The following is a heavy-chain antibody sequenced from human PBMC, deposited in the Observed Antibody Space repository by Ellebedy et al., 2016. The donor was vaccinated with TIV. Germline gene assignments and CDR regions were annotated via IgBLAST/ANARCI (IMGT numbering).Heavy chain of an antibody. V-gene: IGHV3-30*01. CDR2: ISYDGSNK. Sequence: PGGSLRLSCAASGFTFSSYAMHWVRQAPGKGLEWVAVISYDGSNKYYADSVKGRFTISRDNSKNTLYLQMNSLRAEDTAVYYCARGRIGYSYVNYFDPWGQGTLVTVSS. D-gene: IGHD5-18*01. CDR1: GFTFSSYA. J-gene: IGHJ5*02. CDR3: ARGRIGYSYVNYFDP.